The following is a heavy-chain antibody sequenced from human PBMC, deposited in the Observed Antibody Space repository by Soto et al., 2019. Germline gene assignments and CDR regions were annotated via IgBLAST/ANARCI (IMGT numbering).Heavy chain of an antibody. Sequence: SETLSLTCTVSGGSISSYYWGWIRQPPGKRLEWIGSISSGGSTCYNSSLRSRVTISVDTSMNQFSLRMTSVTAADTALYFCARHRGDTCYSSGQYWGRGTLVTVSS. CDR3: ARHRGDTCYSSGQY. CDR1: GGSISSYY. D-gene: IGHD2-15*01. V-gene: IGHV4-39*01. CDR2: ISSGGST. J-gene: IGHJ4*02.